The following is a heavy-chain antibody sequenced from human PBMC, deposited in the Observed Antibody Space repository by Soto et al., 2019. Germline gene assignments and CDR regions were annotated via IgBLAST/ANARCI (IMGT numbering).Heavy chain of an antibody. J-gene: IGHJ4*02. CDR3: ASAHCSSTSCLKVFDY. CDR2: IYYSGST. Sequence: SSETLSLTCTVSGGSISSGGYYWSWIRQHPGKGLEWIGYIYYSGSTYYNPSLKSRVTISVDTSKNQFSLKLSSVTAADTAVYYCASAHCSSTSCLKVFDYWGQGTLVTVSS. D-gene: IGHD2-2*01. V-gene: IGHV4-31*03. CDR1: GGSISSGGYY.